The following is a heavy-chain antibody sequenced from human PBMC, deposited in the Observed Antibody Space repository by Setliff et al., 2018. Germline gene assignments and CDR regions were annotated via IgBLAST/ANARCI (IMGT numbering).Heavy chain of an antibody. J-gene: IGHJ4*02. Sequence: GESLKISCAASGFTFSTYSMSWVRQAPGKGLEWVSAISGDSEYIYYRDSVKGRFAISRANSKNTLYLQMNNLRVEDTARYYCVNHNPARRSPAGTALDSWGQGTLVTVSS. V-gene: IGHV3-23*01. CDR3: VNHNPARRSPAGTALDS. D-gene: IGHD6-19*01. CDR1: GFTFSTYS. CDR2: ISGDSEYI.